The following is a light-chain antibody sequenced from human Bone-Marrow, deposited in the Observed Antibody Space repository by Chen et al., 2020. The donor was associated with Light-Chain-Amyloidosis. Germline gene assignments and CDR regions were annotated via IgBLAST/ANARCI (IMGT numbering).Light chain of an antibody. CDR3: QVWDRSSDRPV. CDR2: DDS. Sequence: SYVLTQPSSVSVAPGQTATIACGGNNIGSTGVHWYQQTPGQAPLLVVYDDSDRPSGIPERLSGSNCGKTATLTISRVEAGDEADYYCQVWDRSSDRPVFGGGTKLTVL. CDR1: NIGSTG. V-gene: IGLV3-21*02. J-gene: IGLJ3*02.